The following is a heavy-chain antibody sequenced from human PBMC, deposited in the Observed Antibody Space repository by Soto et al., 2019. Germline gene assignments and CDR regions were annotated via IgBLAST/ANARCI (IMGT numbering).Heavy chain of an antibody. CDR3: ARETPKWFDP. V-gene: IGHV1-69*01. J-gene: IGHJ5*02. CDR2: IMPMYGSDST. CDR1: GGNFGSFP. Sequence: QVLLVQSGAEVKKPGSSVNVSCRASGGNFGSFPISWLRQSPGQRLQWMGDIMPMYGSDSTSFAQGFEGRLTITADEPTGSVYMRLSGLTFEDTAVYYCARETPKWFDPWGQGTLVVVSS. D-gene: IGHD2-15*01.